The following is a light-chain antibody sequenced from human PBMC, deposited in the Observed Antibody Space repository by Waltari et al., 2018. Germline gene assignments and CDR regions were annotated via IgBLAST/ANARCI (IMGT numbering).Light chain of an antibody. Sequence: DIQMLQSPSTLSASVRATIPITCRASQSISNYLAWYQQKPGRDPKLLIYKASSSGSGVPSRFSGSGAGTELTLTISSLQPDDFATYYCQQYNTYSSFGQGTKLEIK. CDR1: QSISNY. J-gene: IGKJ2*03. V-gene: IGKV1-5*03. CDR3: QQYNTYSS. CDR2: KAS.